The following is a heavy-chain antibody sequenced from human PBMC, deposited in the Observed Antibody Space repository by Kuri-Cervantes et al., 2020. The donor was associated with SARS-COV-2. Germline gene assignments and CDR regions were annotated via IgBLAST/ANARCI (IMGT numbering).Heavy chain of an antibody. V-gene: IGHV4-30-2*01. J-gene: IGHJ4*02. CDR3: ARKTDTAMVIDY. CDR1: GGSISSGGYS. D-gene: IGHD5-18*01. CDR2: IYHSGST. Sequence: LRLSCAVSGGSISSGGYSWSWIRQPPGKGLEWIGYIYHSGSTNYNPSLKSRVTISVDTSKNQFSLKLSSVTAADTAVYYCARKTDTAMVIDYWGQGTLVTVSS.